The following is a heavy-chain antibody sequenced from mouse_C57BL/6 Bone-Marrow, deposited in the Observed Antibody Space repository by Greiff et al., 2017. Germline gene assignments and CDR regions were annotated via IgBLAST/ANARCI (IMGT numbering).Heavy chain of an antibody. CDR3: ARWPWGFDY. J-gene: IGHJ2*01. CDR2: IYPGSGST. D-gene: IGHD4-1*01. V-gene: IGHV1-55*01. Sequence: QVQLQQPGAELVKPGASVKMSCKASGYTFTSYWITWVKQRPGQGLGWIGDIYPGSGSTNYNEKFKSKATLTVATSSSTAYMQLSSRTSENSAVNYCARWPWGFDYWGQGTTLTVSS. CDR1: GYTFTSYW.